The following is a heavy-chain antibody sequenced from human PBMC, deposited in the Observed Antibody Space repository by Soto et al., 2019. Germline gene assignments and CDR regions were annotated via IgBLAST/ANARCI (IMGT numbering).Heavy chain of an antibody. CDR3: ASGVVTANPAVGY. J-gene: IGHJ4*02. CDR2: IIPILGIA. D-gene: IGHD2-21*02. CDR1: GGTFSSYT. Sequence: QVQLVQSGAEVKKPGSSVKVSCKASGGTFSSYTISWVRQAPGQGLEWMGRIIPILGIANYAQKFQGRVTMTADKSASTAYMELGRLRSEATAVYYCASGVVTANPAVGYWGKGTMVTVSS. V-gene: IGHV1-69*02.